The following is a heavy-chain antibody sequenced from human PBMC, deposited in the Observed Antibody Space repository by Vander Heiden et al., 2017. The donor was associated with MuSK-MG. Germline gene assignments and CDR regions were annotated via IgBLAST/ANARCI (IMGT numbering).Heavy chain of an antibody. Sequence: QITLKESGPTLVKPTQTLTLTCTFSGFSLSTSEVGVGWIRQRPGKALEWLAVIYWNEDKRYSPSLKSRLTITKDTSKNQVVLTMTNMDPVDTATYFCVYRARCGVVHPFDPWGQGILVTVSS. V-gene: IGHV2-5*01. CDR1: GFSLSTSEVG. CDR2: IYWNEDK. CDR3: VYRARCGVVHPFDP. J-gene: IGHJ5*02. D-gene: IGHD3-3*01.